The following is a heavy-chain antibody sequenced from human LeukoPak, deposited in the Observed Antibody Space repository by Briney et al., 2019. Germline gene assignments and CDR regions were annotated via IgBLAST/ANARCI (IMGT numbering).Heavy chain of an antibody. CDR2: IYYSGST. D-gene: IGHD3-9*01. CDR1: GGPISSYS. J-gene: IGHJ6*02. CDR3: ARLRPDYDILTGFPMDV. Sequence: SETLSLTCSVSGGPISSYSWSWIRQPPGKGLEWIGYIYYSGSTNYNPSLKRRVTQSVDTSKNQFSLKLSSVTAVDTAVYYCARLRPDYDILTGFPMDVWGPGTTVTVSS. V-gene: IGHV4-59*01.